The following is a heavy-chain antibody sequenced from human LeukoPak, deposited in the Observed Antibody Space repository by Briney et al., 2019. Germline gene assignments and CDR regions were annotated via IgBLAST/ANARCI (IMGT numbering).Heavy chain of an antibody. V-gene: IGHV4-39*01. CDR1: GGSISSRSHY. CDR3: ARPGRDWCGGDCYSEYFDY. CDR2: IYNSGIT. D-gene: IGHD2-21*01. J-gene: IGHJ4*02. Sequence: NSSETLSLTCTVSGGSISSRSHYWGWIRQPPGKGLEWIGNIYNSGITYYNPSLKSRVTISVDTSKNQFSLKLSSATAADTAVYYCARPGRDWCGGDCYSEYFDYWGQGTLVTVSS.